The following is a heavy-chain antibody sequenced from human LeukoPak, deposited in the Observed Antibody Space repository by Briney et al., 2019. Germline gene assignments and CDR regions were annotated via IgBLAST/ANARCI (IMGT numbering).Heavy chain of an antibody. J-gene: IGHJ3*02. V-gene: IGHV3-21*01. D-gene: IGHD1-26*01. CDR3: ARGTYIVGLPDAFDI. CDR2: ISSSSNYI. CDR1: GFTFSSYS. Sequence: GGSLRLSCAASGFTFSSYSMNWVRQAPGKGLEWVSSISSSSNYIYYADSVKGRFTISRDNAKNSLYLQMNSLRAEDTAVYYCARGTYIVGLPDAFDIWGQGTMVTVSS.